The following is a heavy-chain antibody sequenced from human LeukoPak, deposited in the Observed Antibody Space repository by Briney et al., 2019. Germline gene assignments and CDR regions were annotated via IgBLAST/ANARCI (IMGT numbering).Heavy chain of an antibody. D-gene: IGHD3-9*01. CDR2: ISSSSSYI. CDR3: ARVRYFDWLGPFDY. Sequence: GGSLRLSCAASGFTFSSYSMNWVRQAPGKGLEWVSSISSSSSYIYYADSVKGRFTISRDNAKKSLYLQMNSLRAEDTAVYYCARVRYFDWLGPFDYWGQGTLVTVSS. V-gene: IGHV3-21*01. J-gene: IGHJ4*02. CDR1: GFTFSSYS.